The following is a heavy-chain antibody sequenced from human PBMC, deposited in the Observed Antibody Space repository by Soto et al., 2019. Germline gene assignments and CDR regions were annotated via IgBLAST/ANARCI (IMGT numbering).Heavy chain of an antibody. J-gene: IGHJ4*02. CDR3: ARSFVVVTDFDY. Sequence: QVQLVQSGAEEKKPGASVKVSCKASGYTFTSYAMHWVRQAPGQRLEWMGWINGGNGNTKDSQKFQGRVTITRDTSASTAYMELSSLRSEDTAVYYCARSFVVVTDFDYWGQGTLVTVSS. D-gene: IGHD2-21*02. CDR2: INGGNGNT. CDR1: GYTFTSYA. V-gene: IGHV1-3*05.